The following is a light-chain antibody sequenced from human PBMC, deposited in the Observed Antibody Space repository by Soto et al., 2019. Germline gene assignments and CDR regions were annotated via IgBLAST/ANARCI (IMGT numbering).Light chain of an antibody. CDR3: QQHNNWPTIT. J-gene: IGKJ5*01. V-gene: IGKV3-15*01. Sequence: EIVMSHSPATLSVSPGERVTLSCSASQSVSNNLVWYQQKPGQAPRLLMYGSSIRATGIPARFSGSGSGTEFTLTISSLQPEDFAVYYCQQHNNWPTITFCQGTRLEIK. CDR1: QSVSNN. CDR2: GSS.